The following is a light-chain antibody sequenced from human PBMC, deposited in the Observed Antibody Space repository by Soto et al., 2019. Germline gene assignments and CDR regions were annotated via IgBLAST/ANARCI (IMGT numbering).Light chain of an antibody. CDR2: GNS. CDR3: QSYDSSLSGYV. Sequence: QSVLTQPPSVSGAPGQRVTISCTGSSSNIGAGYDVHWYQQLPGTAPKLLIYGNSNRPSGVPDRFSGSKSGTSASLAITGRKAEDEADYYCQSYDSSLSGYVFGTGTKLNVL. V-gene: IGLV1-40*01. J-gene: IGLJ1*01. CDR1: SSNIGAGYD.